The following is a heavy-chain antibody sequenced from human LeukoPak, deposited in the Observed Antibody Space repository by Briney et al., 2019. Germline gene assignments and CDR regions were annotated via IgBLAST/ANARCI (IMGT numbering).Heavy chain of an antibody. CDR2: ISSSSSYI. CDR1: GFTFSSYS. V-gene: IGHV3-21*01. Sequence: SGGSLRLSCAASGFTFSSYSMNWVRQAPGKGLEWVSSISSSSSYIYYADSVKGRFTISRDNAKNSLYLQMNSLRAEDTAVYYCARDRYCGGDCYSPPAYYMDVWGKGTTVTISS. CDR3: ARDRYCGGDCYSPPAYYMDV. D-gene: IGHD2-21*02. J-gene: IGHJ6*03.